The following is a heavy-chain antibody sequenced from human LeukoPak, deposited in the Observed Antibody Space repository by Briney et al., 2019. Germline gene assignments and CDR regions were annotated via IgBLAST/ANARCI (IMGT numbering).Heavy chain of an antibody. CDR3: AREGVSSGYGSYYFDY. CDR1: GFTFSDYY. J-gene: IGHJ4*02. Sequence: PGGSLRLSCAASGFTFSDYYMSWIRQAPGKGLEWVANIKQDGSEKYYVDSVKGRFTISRDNAKNSLYLQMNSLRAEDTAVYYCAREGVSSGYGSYYFDYWGQGTLVTVSS. V-gene: IGHV3-7*01. D-gene: IGHD3-22*01. CDR2: IKQDGSEK.